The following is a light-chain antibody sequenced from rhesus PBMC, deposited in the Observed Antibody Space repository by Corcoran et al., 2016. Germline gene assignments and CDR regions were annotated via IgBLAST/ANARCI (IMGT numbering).Light chain of an antibody. CDR2: GVS. Sequence: QSAPTQPPSVSGSPGQSVTTSCPGTSSDIGGYNYVSWYQQHPGKAPKLMIYGVSNRPSGVSDRFSGSKSGNTASLTISGLQAEDEADYYCCSYTTSSTYYIFGAGTRLTVL. J-gene: IGLJ1*01. CDR3: CSYTTSSTYYI. V-gene: IGLV2S7*01. CDR1: SSDIGGYNY.